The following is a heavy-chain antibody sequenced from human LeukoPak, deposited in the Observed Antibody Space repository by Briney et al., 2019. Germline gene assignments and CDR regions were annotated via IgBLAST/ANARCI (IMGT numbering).Heavy chain of an antibody. CDR2: IRPSSGDT. Sequence: GASVKVSCKASGYTFSVYNIHWVRQAPGQGLEWMGWIRPSSGDTKFAQSFQDRVTMTRDTSISTAYMELNRLRTDDTAVYYCVRGGGNSYVDYWGQGTLVTV. D-gene: IGHD1-7*01. CDR1: GYTFSVYN. V-gene: IGHV1-2*02. J-gene: IGHJ4*02. CDR3: VRGGGNSYVDY.